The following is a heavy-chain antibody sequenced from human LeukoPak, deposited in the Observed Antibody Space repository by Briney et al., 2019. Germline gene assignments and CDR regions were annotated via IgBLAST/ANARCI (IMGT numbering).Heavy chain of an antibody. CDR2: IYYSGNT. V-gene: IGHV4-59*08. D-gene: IGHD1-14*01. CDR1: GGSISSYY. CDR3: ARAGFPENSHNYIDF. J-gene: IGHJ4*01. Sequence: SETLSLTCTVSGGSISSYYWSWIRQPPGEGLEWIAYIYYSGNTDYSPSVRSRVTMSIDTSRNQFSLKLSSVTAADTAVYYCARAGFPENSHNYIDFWGQGNLVTVSS.